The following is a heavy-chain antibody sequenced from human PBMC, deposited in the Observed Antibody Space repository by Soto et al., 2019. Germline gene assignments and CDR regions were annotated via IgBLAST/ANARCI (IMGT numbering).Heavy chain of an antibody. Sequence: QVQLVQSGAEVKKPGASVKVSCKASGYTFTDYDINWFRQATGQGLEWMGWMNPNNGNTGYAQNFQGRVTMTRSTSRSTAHMELSTLRSEDTAVYYCAKGPRNWGVDYWGQGTLVTVSS. CDR2: MNPNNGNT. CDR1: GYTFTDYD. D-gene: IGHD7-27*01. CDR3: AKGPRNWGVDY. V-gene: IGHV1-8*01. J-gene: IGHJ4*02.